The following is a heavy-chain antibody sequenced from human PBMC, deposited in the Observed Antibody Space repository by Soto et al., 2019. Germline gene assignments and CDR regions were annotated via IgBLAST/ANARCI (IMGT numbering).Heavy chain of an antibody. CDR3: AREDDYGYRYINYGLDA. CDR2: ISFDGTKK. V-gene: IGHV3-30-3*01. Sequence: GGSLRLSCAASGFTFNIYALHWVRQAPGKGLEWVAVISFDGTKKYYSDSVKGRFTISRDNLKNTLYLQMNNLRVEDAALYFCAREDDYGYRYINYGLDAWGQGTTVTVSS. CDR1: GFTFNIYA. D-gene: IGHD4-17*01. J-gene: IGHJ6*02.